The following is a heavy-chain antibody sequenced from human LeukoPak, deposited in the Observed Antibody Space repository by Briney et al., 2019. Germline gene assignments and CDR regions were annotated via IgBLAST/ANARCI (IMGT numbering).Heavy chain of an antibody. CDR2: IRHDGNAK. V-gene: IGHV3-7*01. CDR3: ATSHDSAGND. J-gene: IGHJ4*02. CDR1: GFAFSDFW. D-gene: IGHD2-15*01. Sequence: GGSLRLSCAASGFAFSDFWMSWVRQAPGKGLEWVANIRHDGNAKNYVPSVRGRFTISRDNAKNSLHLQMNSLTVEDTAVYYCATSHDSAGNDWGQGTLVIVSS.